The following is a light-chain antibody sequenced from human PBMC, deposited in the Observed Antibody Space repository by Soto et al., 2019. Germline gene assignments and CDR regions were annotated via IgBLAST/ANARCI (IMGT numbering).Light chain of an antibody. J-gene: IGKJ4*01. CDR3: LQQSSYPPLT. CDR1: QGMRND. Sequence: DIQVTQSPSSLSASVEDRVTITCRASQGMRNDLGWYQQKPGKAPKRLIYAASSLQSGVPSRFSGSGSGTEFALTVSSLQPEDFATYYCLQQSSYPPLTFGGGTTVEIK. V-gene: IGKV1-17*01. CDR2: AAS.